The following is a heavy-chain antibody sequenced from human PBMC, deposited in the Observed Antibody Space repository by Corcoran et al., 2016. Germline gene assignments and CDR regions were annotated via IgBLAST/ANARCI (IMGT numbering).Heavy chain of an antibody. D-gene: IGHD3-16*01. CDR1: GGTFSSYA. CDR2: IIPIFGTA. CDR3: VGGGDGYNEAAFDI. J-gene: IGHJ3*02. V-gene: IGHV1-69*01. Sequence: QVQLVQSGAEVKKPGSSVKVSCKASGGTFSSYAISWVRQAPGQGLEWMGGIIPIFGTANYAQKFQGRVTITADESTSTAYMELSSLRSEDTAGYYCVGGGDGYNEAAFDIWGQGTMVTVSS.